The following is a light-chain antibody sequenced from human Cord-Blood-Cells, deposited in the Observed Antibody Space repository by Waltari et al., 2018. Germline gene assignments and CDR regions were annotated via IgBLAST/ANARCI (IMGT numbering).Light chain of an antibody. J-gene: IGLJ2*01. Sequence: QSALTQPPSASGSPGQPVTISCTGTSSDVCGYNYVSWYQQHPGKAPKLMIYEVSKRPSGVPDRFSGSKSGNTASLTVSGLQAEDESDYYCSSYAGSNNVVFGGGTKLTVL. CDR1: SSDVCGYNY. CDR2: EVS. V-gene: IGLV2-8*01. CDR3: SSYAGSNNVV.